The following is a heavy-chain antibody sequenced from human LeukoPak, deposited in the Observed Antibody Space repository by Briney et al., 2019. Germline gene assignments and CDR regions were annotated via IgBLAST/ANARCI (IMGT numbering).Heavy chain of an antibody. J-gene: IGHJ6*03. Sequence: GSLRLSCAASGFTFSSYAMSWVRQAPGKGLEWIGYIYTSGSTNYNPSLKSRVTISVDTSKNQFSLKLSPVTAADTAVYYCARHIGGGIEDMDVWGKGTKVIVSS. V-gene: IGHV4-4*09. CDR2: IYTSGST. CDR1: GFTFSSYA. D-gene: IGHD3-16*02. CDR3: ARHIGGGIEDMDV.